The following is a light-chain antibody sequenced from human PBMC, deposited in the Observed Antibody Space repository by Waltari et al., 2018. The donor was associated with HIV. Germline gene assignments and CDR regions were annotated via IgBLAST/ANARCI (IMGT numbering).Light chain of an antibody. Sequence: DIVMTQSPDSMAVCLGERATFNCKYRQSRFYSSHKGKYLSEYQLKPGQPTMLLTYSSSTRRSGVPDRFSGSGSGTNSTLNSRCPHAKYAADYYGQEYLNSPWTFGQGTMVEI. CDR2: SSS. V-gene: IGKV4-1*01. CDR3: QEYLNSPWT. J-gene: IGKJ1*01. CDR1: QSRFYSSHKGKY.